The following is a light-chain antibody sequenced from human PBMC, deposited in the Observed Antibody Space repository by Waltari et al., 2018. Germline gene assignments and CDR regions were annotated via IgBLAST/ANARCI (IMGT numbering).Light chain of an antibody. CDR3: QQYDYWPWT. J-gene: IGKJ1*01. V-gene: IGKV3D-15*01. Sequence: EIVLTQSPATLSLSPGESATLSCRASQYLRSTFAWFQQKPGQPPRLLIYGTSTRAAGIPARFSGSGSGTDFSLTISSLQPEDFATYYCQQYDYWPWTFGQGTRVE. CDR2: GTS. CDR1: QYLRST.